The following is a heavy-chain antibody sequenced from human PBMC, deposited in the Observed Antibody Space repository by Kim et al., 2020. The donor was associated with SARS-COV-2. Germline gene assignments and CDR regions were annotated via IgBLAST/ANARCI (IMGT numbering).Heavy chain of an antibody. D-gene: IGHD3-9*01. J-gene: IGHJ6*01. CDR2: ISYDGSNK. CDR3: ARDRGSTGYFDWLPSYY. Sequence: GGSLRLSCAASGFTFSSYAMHWVRQAPGKGLEWVAVISYDGSNKYYADSVKGRFPISRDNSKNTLYLQRNSLRAEDTAVYYCARDRGSTGYFDWLPSYY. CDR1: GFTFSSYA. V-gene: IGHV3-30*04.